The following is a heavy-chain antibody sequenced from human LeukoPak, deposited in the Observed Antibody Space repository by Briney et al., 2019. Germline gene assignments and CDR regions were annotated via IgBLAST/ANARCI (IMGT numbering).Heavy chain of an antibody. CDR2: INPSGGST. J-gene: IGHJ4*02. V-gene: IGHV1-46*01. D-gene: IGHD5-18*01. CDR3: ARETLYRYSYGLGY. CDR1: GYTFTSYY. Sequence: ASVKVSRKASGYTFTSYYMHWVRHAPGQGLELKGIINPSGGSTSYAQKVQGRVTMTRDTSTSTIYMELSRLRSEDTAVYYCARETLYRYSYGLGYWGQGTVVPVSS.